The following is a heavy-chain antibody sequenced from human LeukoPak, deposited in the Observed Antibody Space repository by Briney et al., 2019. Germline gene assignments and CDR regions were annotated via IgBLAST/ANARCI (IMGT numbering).Heavy chain of an antibody. D-gene: IGHD3-10*01. CDR2: ISAYNGDT. CDR3: ATRGIGPDIILSNYYYMDV. V-gene: IGHV1-18*01. Sequence: ASVKVSCKASGHTFGSYGITWVRQAPGQGLEWMGWISAYNGDTSYAQKFQGRVTMTEDTSTDTAYMELSSLRSEDTAVYYCATRGIGPDIILSNYYYMDVWGKGTTVTISS. CDR1: GHTFGSYG. J-gene: IGHJ6*03.